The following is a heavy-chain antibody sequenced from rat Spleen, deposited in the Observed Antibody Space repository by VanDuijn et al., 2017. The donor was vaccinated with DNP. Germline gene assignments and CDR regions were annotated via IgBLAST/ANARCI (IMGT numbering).Heavy chain of an antibody. CDR1: GFTFSDYY. CDR3: ARHRTIMPYYYAMDA. J-gene: IGHJ4*01. CDR2: ISYDGGTP. V-gene: IGHV5-7*01. D-gene: IGHD1-12*01. Sequence: EVQLVESDGGLVQPGRSLKLSCAASGFTFSDYYMAWVRQAPTMGLEWVATISYDGGTPYYRDSVKGRFTISRDNAQSTLYLQMDSLRSEDTATYYCARHRTIMPYYYAMDAWGQGASVTVSS.